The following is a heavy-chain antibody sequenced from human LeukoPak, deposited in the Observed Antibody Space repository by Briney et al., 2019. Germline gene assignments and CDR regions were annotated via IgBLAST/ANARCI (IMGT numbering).Heavy chain of an antibody. Sequence: GGSLRLSCATSGFTFSNYAMSWVRQAQGKGLEWVSAISGSGGSTFYADSVKGRFTISRDNSKNTLFLQMNSLRAADAAVYYWAKRRGLELLYYYYMDVWGKGTTVTVSS. V-gene: IGHV3-23*01. J-gene: IGHJ6*03. CDR1: GFTFSNYA. CDR3: AKRRGLELLYYYYMDV. D-gene: IGHD1-7*01. CDR2: ISGSGGST.